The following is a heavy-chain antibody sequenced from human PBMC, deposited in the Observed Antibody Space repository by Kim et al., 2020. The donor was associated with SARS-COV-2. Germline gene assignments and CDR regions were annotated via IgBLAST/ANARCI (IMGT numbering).Heavy chain of an antibody. Sequence: SETLSLTCTVSGGSISSSSYYWGWIRQPPGKGLEWIGSIYYSGSTYYNPSLKSRVTISVDTSKNQFSLKLSSVTAADTAVYYCARWVVVPAASSGDDYWGQGTLVTVSS. CDR1: GGSISSSSYY. D-gene: IGHD2-2*01. CDR2: IYYSGST. J-gene: IGHJ4*02. V-gene: IGHV4-39*01. CDR3: ARWVVVPAASSGDDY.